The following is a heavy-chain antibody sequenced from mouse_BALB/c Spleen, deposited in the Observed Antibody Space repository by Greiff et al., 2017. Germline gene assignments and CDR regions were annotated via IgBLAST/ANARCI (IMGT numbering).Heavy chain of an antibody. CDR1: GYAFTNYL. Sequence: VQLVESGAELVRPGTSVKVSCKASGYAFTNYLIEWVKQRPGQGLEWIGVINPGSGGTNYNEKFKGKATLTADKSSSTAYMQLSSLTSDDSAVYFCARSPSSYYFDYWGQGTTLTVSS. V-gene: IGHV1-54*01. J-gene: IGHJ2*01. D-gene: IGHD1-2*01. CDR3: ARSPSSYYFDY. CDR2: INPGSGGT.